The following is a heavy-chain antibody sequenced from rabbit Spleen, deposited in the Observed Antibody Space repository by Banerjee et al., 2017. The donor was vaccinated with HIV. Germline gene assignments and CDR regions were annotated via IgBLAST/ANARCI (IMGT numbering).Heavy chain of an antibody. CDR3: TRASGSGDGYDISLYAFNF. V-gene: IGHV1S40*01. D-gene: IGHD1-1*01. Sequence: QSLEESGGDLVKPGASLTLTCTASGFSFSSSYYVCWVRQAPGKGLEWIACIYAGSSGSTYYASWAKGRFTISKTSSTTVTLQMTSLTAADTATYFCTRASGSGDGYDISLYAFNFWGPGTLVTVS. CDR2: IYAGSSGST. J-gene: IGHJ4*01. CDR1: GFSFSSSYY.